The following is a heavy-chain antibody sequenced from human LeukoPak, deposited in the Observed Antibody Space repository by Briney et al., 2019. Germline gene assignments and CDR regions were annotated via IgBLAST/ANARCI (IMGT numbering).Heavy chain of an antibody. V-gene: IGHV1-18*01. Sequence: ASVKVSCKASGYTFTTHGITWVRQAPGQGLEWMGWISAYTANTNYAQKLQGRVTMTTDTSTSTAYMELRSLRSDDTAVYYCARTYSSGWYWFDPWGQGTLVTVSS. CDR3: ARTYSSGWYWFDP. D-gene: IGHD6-19*01. J-gene: IGHJ5*02. CDR2: ISAYTANT. CDR1: GYTFTTHG.